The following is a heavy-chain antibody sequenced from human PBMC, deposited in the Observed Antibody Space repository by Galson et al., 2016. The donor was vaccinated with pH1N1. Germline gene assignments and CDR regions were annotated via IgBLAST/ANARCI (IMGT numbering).Heavy chain of an antibody. CDR2: FIPMIDLT. CDR1: GGTFVSYS. D-gene: IGHD3-10*01. V-gene: IGHV1-69*02. Sequence: SVKVSCKVSGGTFVSYSINWVRQAPGQGLEWMGRFIPMIDLTTYAPRFQGRVSITADKSTGPVYMELRSLRSDDTAIYYCARVRSHSAMSGTVLFWGQCTLVTVSS. CDR3: ARVRSHSAMSGTVLF. J-gene: IGHJ1*01.